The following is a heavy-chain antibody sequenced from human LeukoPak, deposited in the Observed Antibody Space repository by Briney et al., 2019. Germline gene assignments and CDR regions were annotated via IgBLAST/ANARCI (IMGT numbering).Heavy chain of an antibody. J-gene: IGHJ4*02. CDR3: ARWGGYDFDY. CDR2: ISSSSSTI. Sequence: GGSLRLSRAASGFTFSSYSMNWVRQAPGKGLELVSYISSSSSTIYYADSVKGRFTISRDNAKNSLYLQMNSLRAEDTAVYYCARWGGYDFDYWGQGTLVTVSS. CDR1: GFTFSSYS. V-gene: IGHV3-48*01. D-gene: IGHD5-12*01.